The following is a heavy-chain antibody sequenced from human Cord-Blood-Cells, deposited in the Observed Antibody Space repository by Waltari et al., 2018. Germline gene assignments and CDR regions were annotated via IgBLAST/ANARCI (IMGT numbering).Heavy chain of an antibody. J-gene: IGHJ2*01. CDR3: ARESGGR. V-gene: IGHV4-59*01. CDR1: GGPIRSYY. Sequence: QVQLQESGPGLVQPSETLSLTRPVPGGPIRSYYWSWIRQPPGKGLEWIGYIYYSGSTNYTPSLKRRVTISVDTSKNQFALKLSSVTAADTAVYYCARESGGRWGRGTLVTVSS. CDR2: IYYSGST. D-gene: IGHD3-10*01.